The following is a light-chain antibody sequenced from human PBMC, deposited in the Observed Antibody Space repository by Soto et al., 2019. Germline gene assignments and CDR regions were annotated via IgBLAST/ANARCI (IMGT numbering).Light chain of an antibody. J-gene: IGKJ1*01. CDR3: QNYNSYSEA. CDR2: KAS. CDR1: QTISSW. Sequence: DIQMTQSPSTLSGSVGDRVTITCRASQTISSWLAWYQQKPGKAPKLLIYKASTLKSGVPSRFSGSGSGTEFTLTISSLQTDDFDTYYCQNYNSYSEAFGQGTKVDIK. V-gene: IGKV1-5*03.